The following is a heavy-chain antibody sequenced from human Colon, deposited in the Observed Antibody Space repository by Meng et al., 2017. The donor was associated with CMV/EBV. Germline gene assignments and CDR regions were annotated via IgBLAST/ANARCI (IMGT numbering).Heavy chain of an antibody. CDR3: ARDRRTASETLDY. D-gene: IGHD2-21*02. V-gene: IGHV4-31*02. J-gene: IGHJ4*02. Sequence: TVSGASISSDGYYWTWVRQRPGKGLEWIGRIYHRGTTYYNPSLKSRVTISVDTSKNQLSLRLTSVIAADTAVYYCARDRRTASETLDYWGPGTLVTVSS. CDR1: GASISSDGYY. CDR2: IYHRGTT.